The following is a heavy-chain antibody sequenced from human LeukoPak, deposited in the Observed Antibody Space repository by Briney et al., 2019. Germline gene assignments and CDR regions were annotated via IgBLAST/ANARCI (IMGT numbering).Heavy chain of an antibody. CDR2: ISGYNGNT. Sequence: GASVKVSCKASGYSFSRYGISWVRQAPGQGLEWMGWISGYNGNTDSEQKFQGRVIMTTDTSTSTAYMELRSLRSEDTAVYYCAVGFLGGSYCFDYWGQGTLVTVSS. V-gene: IGHV1-18*01. CDR3: AVGFLGGSYCFDY. D-gene: IGHD1-26*01. J-gene: IGHJ4*02. CDR1: GYSFSRYG.